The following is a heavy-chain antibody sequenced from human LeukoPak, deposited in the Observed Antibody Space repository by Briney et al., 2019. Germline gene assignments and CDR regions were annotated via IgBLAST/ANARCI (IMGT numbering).Heavy chain of an antibody. J-gene: IGHJ4*02. CDR1: GGSISSNY. D-gene: IGHD6-19*01. CDR3: ARHSSYSTGWFPFFDC. Sequence: SETLSLTCTVSGGSISSNYWSWIRQPPGKGLEWIGYIYYNGNTNYNPSLKSRVTISVDTSKNHFSLKLTSVTAADTAVYYCARHSSYSTGWFPFFDCWGQGILVTVSS. V-gene: IGHV4-59*08. CDR2: IYYNGNT.